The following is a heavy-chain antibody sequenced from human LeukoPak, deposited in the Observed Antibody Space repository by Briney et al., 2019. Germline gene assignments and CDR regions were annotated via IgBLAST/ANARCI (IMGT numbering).Heavy chain of an antibody. CDR3: ARDLPPYYFDY. J-gene: IGHJ4*02. V-gene: IGHV1-69*10. Sequence: ASVKVSCKASGGIFSSYAISWVRQAPGQGLEWMGWIIPILGIANYAQKFQGRVTITADKSTSTAYMDLSSLRSEDTAVYYCARDLPPYYFDYWGQGTLVTVSS. CDR2: IIPILGIA. CDR1: GGIFSSYA.